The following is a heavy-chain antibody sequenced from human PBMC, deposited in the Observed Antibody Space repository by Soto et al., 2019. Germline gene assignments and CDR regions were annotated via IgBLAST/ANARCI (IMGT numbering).Heavy chain of an antibody. D-gene: IGHD3-16*01. Sequence: ASVKVSCKASGYPFTGYYMHWVRQAPGQGLEWMGWINPNSGDTNYAQTFHGRVTMTSDTSNSTAYMEVSRLRFDDTAVFYCARERTFGVSMLALWGQGTLVTVSS. V-gene: IGHV1-2*02. CDR1: GYPFTGYY. J-gene: IGHJ4*02. CDR3: ARERTFGVSMLAL. CDR2: INPNSGDT.